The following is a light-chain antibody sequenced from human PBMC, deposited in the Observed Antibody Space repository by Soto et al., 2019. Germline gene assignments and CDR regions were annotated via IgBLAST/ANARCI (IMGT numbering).Light chain of an antibody. J-gene: IGKJ4*01. CDR2: GAS. V-gene: IGKV3-20*01. Sequence: IVLTLSPCTLSLSPGERATLSCRASQSVSSSYLAWYQQKPGQAPRLLIYGASSRATGIPDRFSGSGSGTDFTLTISRLEPEDFAVYYCQQYGSSLPFGGGTKVDIK. CDR3: QQYGSSLP. CDR1: QSVSSSY.